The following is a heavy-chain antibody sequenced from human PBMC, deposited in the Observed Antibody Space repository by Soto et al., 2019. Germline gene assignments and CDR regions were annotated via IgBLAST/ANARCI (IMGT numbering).Heavy chain of an antibody. V-gene: IGHV4-59*01. D-gene: IGHD3-3*01. CDR1: GVSISSYY. J-gene: IGHJ4*02. CDR2: IYYSGST. CDR3: ARADKYYDFWSGYSDYYFDY. Sequence: SETLSLTCTVSGVSISSYYWIWIRKTPGKGLEWIGYIYYSGSTNYNPSLKSRVTISVDTSKNQFSLKLSSVTAADTAVYYCARADKYYDFWSGYSDYYFDYWGQGTLVTVSS.